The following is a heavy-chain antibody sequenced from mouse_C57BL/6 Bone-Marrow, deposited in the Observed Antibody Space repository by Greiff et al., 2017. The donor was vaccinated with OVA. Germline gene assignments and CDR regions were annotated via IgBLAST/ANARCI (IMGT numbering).Heavy chain of an antibody. CDR1: GFTFSSYA. Sequence: EVKLVESGGGLVKPGGSLKLSCAASGFTFSSYAMSWVRQTPEKRLEWVATISAGGSYTYYPDNVKGRFTFSRDNATNTLYLQLSHLKSEDTAMYYCARDWGIFAYWGQGTRVTVSA. CDR3: ARDWGIFAY. V-gene: IGHV5-4*01. CDR2: ISAGGSYT. J-gene: IGHJ3*01.